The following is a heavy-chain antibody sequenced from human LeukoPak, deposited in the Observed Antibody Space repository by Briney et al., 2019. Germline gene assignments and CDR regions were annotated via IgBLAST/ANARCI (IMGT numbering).Heavy chain of an antibody. Sequence: SETLSLTCAVYGGSFSGYYWSWIRQPPGKGLEWIGYTYYSGSTNYNPSLKSRVTISVDTSKNQFSLKLSSVTAADTAVYYCARDGYNYGDAFDIWGQGTMVTVSS. CDR3: ARDGYNYGDAFDI. D-gene: IGHD5-24*01. J-gene: IGHJ3*02. CDR2: TYYSGST. V-gene: IGHV4-59*12. CDR1: GGSFSGYY.